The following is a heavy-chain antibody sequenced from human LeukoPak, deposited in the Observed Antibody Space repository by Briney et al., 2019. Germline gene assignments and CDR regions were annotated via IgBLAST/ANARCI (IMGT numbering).Heavy chain of an antibody. CDR3: ARCVVGTYYYDSPTEGTYYFDY. CDR2: IIPIFGTA. CDR1: GGTFSSYA. D-gene: IGHD3-22*01. V-gene: IGHV1-69*05. J-gene: IGHJ4*01. Sequence: GASVKLSCKASGGTFSSYAISWVRQAPGQGLEWMGGIIPIFGTANHAQKFQGRVTITTDESTRRAYMALSSLRSEDTAVYYCARCVVGTYYYDSPTEGTYYFDYWDHGTLVPVSS.